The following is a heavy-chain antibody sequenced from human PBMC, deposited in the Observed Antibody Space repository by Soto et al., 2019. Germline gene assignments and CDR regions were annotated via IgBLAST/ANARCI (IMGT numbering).Heavy chain of an antibody. CDR3: TRHGSGDYFLFDP. D-gene: IGHD4-17*01. Sequence: EVQLVESAGGLVQPGGSLRLSCAASGFTFSSFWMHWVRQAPGKGLEWVSRASPDGTSTSYADSVKGRFTISRDNAKNTLFMQMNSLRAEDTAVYYCTRHGSGDYFLFDPWGQGTLVTVSS. V-gene: IGHV3-74*01. CDR2: ASPDGTST. J-gene: IGHJ5*02. CDR1: GFTFSSFW.